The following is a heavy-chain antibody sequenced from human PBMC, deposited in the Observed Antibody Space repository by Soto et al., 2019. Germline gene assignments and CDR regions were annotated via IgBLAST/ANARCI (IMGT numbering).Heavy chain of an antibody. J-gene: IGHJ6*02. CDR2: IMPVFRTP. CDR3: ARDNDRPQLGGNYYYILDV. V-gene: IGHV1-69*12. D-gene: IGHD2-8*01. CDR1: GGTFRTAA. Sequence: QVQLEQSGAEVKKPGSSVKVSCKASGGTFRTAAISWVRQAPGQGLEWMGGIMPVFRTPDYAQKFQGRVTITADESTNTAYMELSGLRSDDTAVYYCARDNDRPQLGGNYYYILDVWGQGTNITVSS.